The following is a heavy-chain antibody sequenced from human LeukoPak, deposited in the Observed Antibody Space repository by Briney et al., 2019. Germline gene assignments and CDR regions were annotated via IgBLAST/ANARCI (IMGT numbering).Heavy chain of an antibody. CDR3: ARQYYDFWSGYPRQTYYFDY. Sequence: GESLKISCKGLGYSFSSYSIGWVRQMPGKGLEWIGIIYPDLSDTRYSPSFQGQVTISADKSFSTAYLQWSSLKASDTAMYYCARQYYDFWSGYPRQTYYFDYWGQGTLVTVSS. J-gene: IGHJ4*02. CDR1: GYSFSSYS. V-gene: IGHV5-51*01. CDR2: IYPDLSDT. D-gene: IGHD3-3*01.